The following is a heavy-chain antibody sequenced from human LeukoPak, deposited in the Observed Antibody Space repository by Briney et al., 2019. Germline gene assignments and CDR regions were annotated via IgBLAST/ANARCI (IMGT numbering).Heavy chain of an antibody. D-gene: IGHD3-3*01. J-gene: IGHJ5*02. Sequence: SETLSLTCTISGGSISSSSCYWGWIRQPPGKGLEWIGSIYYSGSTYYNPSLKSRVTISVDTSKNQFSLKLSSVTAADTAVYYCARPNPYDFWSGYSTWFDPWGQGTLVTVSS. CDR1: GGSISSSSCY. CDR3: ARPNPYDFWSGYSTWFDP. CDR2: IYYSGST. V-gene: IGHV4-39*01.